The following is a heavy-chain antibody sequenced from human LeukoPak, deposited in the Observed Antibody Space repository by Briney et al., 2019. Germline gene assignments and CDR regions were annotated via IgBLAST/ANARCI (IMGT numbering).Heavy chain of an antibody. J-gene: IGHJ6*03. CDR2: ISSSSGYI. Sequence: GGSLRLSCAASGLTFSSYSMNWVRQAPGKGLEWVSSISSSSGYIYYADSVKGRFTISRDNAKNSLYLQMNSLRAEDTAVYYCARGGSSWSLYYYYMDVWGKGTTVTVSS. CDR1: GLTFSSYS. V-gene: IGHV3-21*01. CDR3: ARGGSSWSLYYYYMDV. D-gene: IGHD6-13*01.